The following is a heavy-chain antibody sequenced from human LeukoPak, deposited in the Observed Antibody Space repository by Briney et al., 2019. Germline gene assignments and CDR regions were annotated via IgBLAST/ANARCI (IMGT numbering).Heavy chain of an antibody. D-gene: IGHD3-22*01. J-gene: IGHJ3*01. CDR1: GYTLTELL. CDR2: FDPEAGEV. CDR3: APRFRYSDSGRYYYGVAFDL. V-gene: IGHV1-24*01. Sequence: GASVKVSCTVSGYTLTELLMHWARQAPGKGLEWVGGFDPEAGEVIYAQKFQGRVTMTEDTSTNTAYMALSSLTSEDTALYYCAPRFRYSDSGRYYYGVAFDLWGQGTMVTVSS.